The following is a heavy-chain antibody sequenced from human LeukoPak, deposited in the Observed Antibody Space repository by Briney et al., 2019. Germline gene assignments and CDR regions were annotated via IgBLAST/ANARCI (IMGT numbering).Heavy chain of an antibody. CDR3: ARGRSSGWYIRFDP. J-gene: IGHJ5*02. D-gene: IGHD6-19*01. CDR2: INHSGST. Sequence: PSETLSLTCTVSGGSISGSSYYWGWIRQPPGKGLEWIGEINHSGSTNYNPSLKSRVTISVDTSKNQFSLKLSSVTAADTAVYYCARGRSSGWYIRFDPWGQGTLVTVSS. CDR1: GGSISGSSYY. V-gene: IGHV4-39*07.